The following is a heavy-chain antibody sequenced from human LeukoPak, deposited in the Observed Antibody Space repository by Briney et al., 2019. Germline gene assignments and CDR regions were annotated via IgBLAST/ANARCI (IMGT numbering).Heavy chain of an antibody. CDR1: GGSISRSNW. J-gene: IGHJ4*02. CDR2: IYHSGST. Sequence: SETLSLTCAVSGGSISRSNWWSWVRQSPGKGLEWIGEIYHSGSTNYNPSLKSRVTISLDKSKNQFSLKLSSVTAADTAVYYCARVGPIAAAGTFDYWGQGTLVTVSS. V-gene: IGHV4-4*02. D-gene: IGHD6-13*01. CDR3: ARVGPIAAAGTFDY.